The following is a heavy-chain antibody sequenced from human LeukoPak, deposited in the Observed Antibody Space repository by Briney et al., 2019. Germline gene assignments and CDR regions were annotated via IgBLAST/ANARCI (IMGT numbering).Heavy chain of an antibody. Sequence: GGSLRLSCAASGFTFSSYAMHWVRQAPGKGLEWVALMSFDGSNKYYADSVKGRFTISRDNSKNTLYLQMNSLRPEDTAVYYCVRDSIRGGWYGGVDYWGQGTLVTVSS. J-gene: IGHJ4*02. CDR1: GFTFSSYA. V-gene: IGHV3-30-3*01. CDR3: VRDSIRGGWYGGVDY. CDR2: MSFDGSNK. D-gene: IGHD6-19*01.